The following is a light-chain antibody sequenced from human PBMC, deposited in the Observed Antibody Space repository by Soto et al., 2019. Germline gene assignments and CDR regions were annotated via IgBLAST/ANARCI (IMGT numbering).Light chain of an antibody. V-gene: IGLV7-43*01. Sequence: QTVVTQEPSLTVSPGGTVTLTCATSTGAVTSGYYPNWFQQKPGRAPRALIYSTNKKYSRTPARFSGSLLGGKAALTLSGVQPEDEADYYCLLYYGGQLGVFGGGTKLTVL. J-gene: IGLJ2*01. CDR1: TGAVTSGYY. CDR2: STN. CDR3: LLYYGGQLGV.